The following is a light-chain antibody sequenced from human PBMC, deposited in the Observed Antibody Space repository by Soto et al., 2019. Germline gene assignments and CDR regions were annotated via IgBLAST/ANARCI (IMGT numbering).Light chain of an antibody. J-gene: IGKJ5*01. V-gene: IGKV1-9*01. CDR1: QGIFSY. CDR2: GAS. Sequence: DIHLSQSPSFLSASVGDSVTITCRASQGIFSYLAWYQQKPGKAPELLIYGASTLQSGVPSRFSGRGSGTDFTLTISSLQSEDFATYYCQQLNSYPITFGQGTRLEIK. CDR3: QQLNSYPIT.